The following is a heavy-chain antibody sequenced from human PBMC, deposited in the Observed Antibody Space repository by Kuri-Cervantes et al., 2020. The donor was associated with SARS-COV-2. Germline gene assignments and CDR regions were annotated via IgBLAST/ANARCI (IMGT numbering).Heavy chain of an antibody. CDR3: ARLKSAGSYEYFDY. CDR1: GDSISSGSYS. D-gene: IGHD1-26*01. Sequence: SETLSLTCSVSGDSISSGSYSWSWVRQPAGKGLEWIGRMYPSGSGNYNPSLQSRVTISVDPSKSQFSLKLRSVTAADTAMYYCARLKSAGSYEYFDYWGQGAQVTVSS. CDR2: MYPSGSG. V-gene: IGHV4-61*02. J-gene: IGHJ4*02.